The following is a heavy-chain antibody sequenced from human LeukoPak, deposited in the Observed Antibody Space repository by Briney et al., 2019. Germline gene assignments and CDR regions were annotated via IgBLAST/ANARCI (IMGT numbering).Heavy chain of an antibody. V-gene: IGHV3-23*01. CDR3: AKNSAYDRSLGYYSYYMDV. D-gene: IGHD5-12*01. J-gene: IGHJ6*03. Sequence: GGSLGLSCAAYGFTSSTYGMTWVRQAPGKGLEWVSSITGSGERTYYADSVKGRFTISRDNSNNMVYLQMNSLRGEDTAVYYCAKNSAYDRSLGYYSYYMDVWGKGTTVTVSS. CDR1: GFTSSTYG. CDR2: ITGSGERT.